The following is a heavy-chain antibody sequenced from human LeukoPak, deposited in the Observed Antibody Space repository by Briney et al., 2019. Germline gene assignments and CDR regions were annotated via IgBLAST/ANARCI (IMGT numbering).Heavy chain of an antibody. V-gene: IGHV4-59*08. CDR2: IFYTGKN. CDR3: VRRDPGWNYFDY. D-gene: IGHD6-19*01. CDR1: GGSINSHY. J-gene: IGHJ4*02. Sequence: SETLSLTCAVSGGSINSHYWGWIRQPPGKGLQWIGDIFYTGKNNYNPSLKSRVTISLDTSKDHLSLHLASVLAADTAVYYCVRRDPGWNYFDYWGQGILVTVSS.